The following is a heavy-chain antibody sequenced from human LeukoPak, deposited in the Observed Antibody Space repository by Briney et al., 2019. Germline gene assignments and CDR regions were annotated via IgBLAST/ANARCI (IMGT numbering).Heavy chain of an antibody. V-gene: IGHV3-74*01. CDR3: ARAGPDWRIDY. Sequence: GGSLRLSCAASGFTFSTYWMHWVRQAPGKGLVWVSLITGDGSYTNYADSVKGRFTISRDNAKNTLYVQINSLRAEDTAIYYCARAGPDWRIDYWGRGSLVTVSS. D-gene: IGHD3-9*01. CDR2: ITGDGSYT. J-gene: IGHJ4*02. CDR1: GFTFSTYW.